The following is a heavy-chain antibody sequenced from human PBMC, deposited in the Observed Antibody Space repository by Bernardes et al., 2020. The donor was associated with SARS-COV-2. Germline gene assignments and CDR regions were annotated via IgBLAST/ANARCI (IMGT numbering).Heavy chain of an antibody. CDR2: IYYSGST. CDR1: GGSISSGGYY. J-gene: IGHJ4*02. CDR3: ARGRAITIFGVVIIPAYFDY. V-gene: IGHV4-31*03. D-gene: IGHD3-3*01. Sequence: SETLSLTCTVSGGSISSGGYYWSWIRQHTGKGLEWIGYIYYSGSTYYNPSLKSRVTISVDTSKNQFSLKLSSVTAADTAVYYCARGRAITIFGVVIIPAYFDYWGQGTLVTVSS.